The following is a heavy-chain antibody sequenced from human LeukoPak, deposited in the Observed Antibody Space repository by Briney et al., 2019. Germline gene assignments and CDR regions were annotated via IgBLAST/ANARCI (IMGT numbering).Heavy chain of an antibody. Sequence: GGSLRLSCAAPGFTVSNNYMSWVRQAPGKGLEWVSVLYTSGGTYSADSVKGRFTISRDNSKNTLYLQMTFLRVEDTAVYFCAREDVFTRNNFYGMDVWGQGTTVTVSS. CDR2: LYTSGGT. D-gene: IGHD2-2*01. CDR3: AREDVFTRNNFYGMDV. J-gene: IGHJ6*02. V-gene: IGHV3-53*01. CDR1: GFTVSNNY.